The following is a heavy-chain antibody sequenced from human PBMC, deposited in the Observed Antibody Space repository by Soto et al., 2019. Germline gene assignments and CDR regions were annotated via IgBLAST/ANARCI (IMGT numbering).Heavy chain of an antibody. Sequence: GASVKVSCKASGYTFTSYDINWVRQATGQGLEWMGWMNPNSGNTGYAQKFQGRVTMTRNTSISTAYMELSSLRSEDTAVYYCARATPVSGNSGYDYPIDYCGQGTLVTVSS. CDR1: GYTFTSYD. D-gene: IGHD5-12*01. CDR2: MNPNSGNT. J-gene: IGHJ4*02. V-gene: IGHV1-8*01. CDR3: ARATPVSGNSGYDYPIDY.